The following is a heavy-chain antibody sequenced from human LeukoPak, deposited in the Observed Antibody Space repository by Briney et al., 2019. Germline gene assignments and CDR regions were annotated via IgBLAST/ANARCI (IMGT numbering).Heavy chain of an antibody. Sequence: ASVTVSCKASGYTFTGYYMHWVRQAPGQGLEWMGWINPNSGGTNYAQKFQGRVTMTRDTSISTAYMELSRLRSDDTAVYYCARDETYPYYDRNYFDYWGQGTLVTVSS. D-gene: IGHD3-22*01. CDR3: ARDETYPYYDRNYFDY. CDR1: GYTFTGYY. J-gene: IGHJ4*02. V-gene: IGHV1-2*02. CDR2: INPNSGGT.